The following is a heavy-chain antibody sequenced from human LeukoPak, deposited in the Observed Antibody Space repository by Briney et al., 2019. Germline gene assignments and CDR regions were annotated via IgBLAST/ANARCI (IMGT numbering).Heavy chain of an antibody. CDR2: INPKRGVT. CDR1: GYTFTDYY. CDR3: ARSGYGGVHADDY. D-gene: IGHD5-12*01. J-gene: IGHJ4*02. Sequence: ASVKVSCKASGYTFTDYYIHWMRQAPGQGLEWMGWINPKRGVTTYAQKFQGRVTMPRDTSISTAYMELSRLRSDDTAVYYCARSGYGGVHADDYWGQGTLVTVSS. V-gene: IGHV1-2*02.